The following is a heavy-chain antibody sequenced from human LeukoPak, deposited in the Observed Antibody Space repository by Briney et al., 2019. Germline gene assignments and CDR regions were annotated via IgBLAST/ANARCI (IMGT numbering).Heavy chain of an antibody. Sequence: GGSLRLSCAASGFTFSSYAMHWVRQAPGKGLEWVAVISYDGSNKYYADSVKGRFTISRGNSKNTLYLQMNSLRAEDTAVYYCARSYPDYWGQGTLVTVSS. J-gene: IGHJ4*02. D-gene: IGHD2-2*02. V-gene: IGHV3-30*01. CDR2: ISYDGSNK. CDR3: ARSYPDY. CDR1: GFTFSSYA.